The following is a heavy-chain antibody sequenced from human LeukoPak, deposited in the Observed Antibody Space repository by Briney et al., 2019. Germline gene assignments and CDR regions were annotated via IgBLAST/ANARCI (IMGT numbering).Heavy chain of an antibody. V-gene: IGHV3-23*01. CDR1: GLTFSSYA. CDR2: ISGSGGST. CDR3: AKDNFYDSSGYYCY. J-gene: IGHJ4*02. Sequence: GGSLRLSCAASGLTFSSYAMSWVRQAPGKGLEWVSAISGSGGSTYYADSVKGRFTISRDNSKNTLYLQMNSLRAEDTAVYYCAKDNFYDSSGYYCYWGQGTLVTVSS. D-gene: IGHD3-22*01.